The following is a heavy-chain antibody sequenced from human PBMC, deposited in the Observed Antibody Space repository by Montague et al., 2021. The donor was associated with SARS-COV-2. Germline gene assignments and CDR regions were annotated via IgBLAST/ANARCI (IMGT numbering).Heavy chain of an antibody. CDR1: DGSVSAYF. CDR2: VDRSGTA. Sequence: SDTLSLTCDFSDGSVSAYFWSWVRQLPGKGLEWIGQVDRSGTAHYSPSLQNRLTLSVDTSNNQVSLNLTSVTATDTATYYCARGRDSGTYFGTKYYFQYGPDVWGQGTTVTVSS. D-gene: IGHD3-10*01. J-gene: IGHJ6*02. V-gene: IGHV4-34*01. CDR3: ARGRDSGTYFGTKYYFQYGPDV.